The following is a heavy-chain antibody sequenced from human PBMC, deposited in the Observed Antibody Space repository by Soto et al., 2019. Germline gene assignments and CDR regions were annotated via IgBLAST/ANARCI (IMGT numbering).Heavy chain of an antibody. D-gene: IGHD3-10*01. J-gene: IGHJ6*02. CDR2: INTHNGNT. Sequence: QVQLEQSAPEVKKPGASVKVSCKASGYTFTTYGISWVRQAPGQGLEWLGWINTHNGNTNYAQNLQGRVIMTADTSTSTAYMALRSLRSDDTAIYYCTSEGSAPYYYYGMDAWGQGTTVTVSS. CDR3: TSEGSAPYYYYGMDA. CDR1: GYTFTTYG. V-gene: IGHV1-18*01.